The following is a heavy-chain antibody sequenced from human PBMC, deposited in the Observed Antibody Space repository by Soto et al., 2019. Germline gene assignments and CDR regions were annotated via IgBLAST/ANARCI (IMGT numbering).Heavy chain of an antibody. CDR1: GASISSYY. CDR2: VHTTENT. CDR3: ARALSSAGGLYFDY. Sequence: PSETRSPTCTVSGASISSYYWSWIRQPAEKGMERIGRVHTTENTTYNPSLKSPVTMSIETSITQSALKPTALTAADTTMYYGARALSSAGGLYFDYWGQGTPVTVSS. J-gene: IGHJ4*02. V-gene: IGHV4-4*07. D-gene: IGHD2-15*01.